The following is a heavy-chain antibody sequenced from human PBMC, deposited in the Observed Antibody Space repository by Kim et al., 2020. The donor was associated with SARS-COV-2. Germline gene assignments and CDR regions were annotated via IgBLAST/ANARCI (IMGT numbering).Heavy chain of an antibody. D-gene: IGHD6-19*01. CDR1: SDSFSAYY. CDR3: ARSEGRGSCHQFDF. J-gene: IGHJ5*01. Sequence: SETLSLTCTVSSDSFSAYYWSWIRQIPGKGLEWIGYIFYSGSTNYNPSLKSRATISWDTSSNQFSLDLTSVTQADTAAYYCARSEGRGSCHQFDFWG. CDR2: IFYSGST. V-gene: IGHV4-59*01.